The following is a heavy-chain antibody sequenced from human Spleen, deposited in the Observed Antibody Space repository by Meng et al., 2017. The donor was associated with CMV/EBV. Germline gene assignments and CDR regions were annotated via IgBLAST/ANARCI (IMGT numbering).Heavy chain of an antibody. J-gene: IGHJ4*02. Sequence: ASVKVSCKASGYTFTGYYMHWVRQAPGQGLKWMGWINPNSGGTNYAQKFQGRVTMTRDTSISTAYMELSRLRSDDTAVYYCARQTYDFWSGADYWGQGTLVTVSS. D-gene: IGHD3-3*01. CDR3: ARQTYDFWSGADY. V-gene: IGHV1-2*02. CDR2: INPNSGGT. CDR1: GYTFTGYY.